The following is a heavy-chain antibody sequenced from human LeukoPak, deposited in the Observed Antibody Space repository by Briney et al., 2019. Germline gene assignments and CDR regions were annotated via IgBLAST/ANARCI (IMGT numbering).Heavy chain of an antibody. CDR2: IIPIFGTA. D-gene: IGHD5-18*01. Sequence: ASVKVSCKASGGTFSSYAISWVRQAPGQGLEWMGGIIPIFGTANYAQKFQGRVTITADESTSTAYMELSSLRSEDTAVYYCARVRGGYSYGPFDYWGQGTLVTVSS. V-gene: IGHV1-69*13. CDR3: ARVRGGYSYGPFDY. J-gene: IGHJ4*02. CDR1: GGTFSSYA.